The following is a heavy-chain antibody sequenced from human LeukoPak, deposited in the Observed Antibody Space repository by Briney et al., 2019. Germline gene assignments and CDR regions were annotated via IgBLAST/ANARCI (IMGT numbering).Heavy chain of an antibody. CDR3: ARDRYYYDSSGHYPGGDY. D-gene: IGHD3-22*01. V-gene: IGHV3-21*05. CDR2: ISSSSSNI. J-gene: IGHJ4*02. Sequence: GGSLRLSCAASGFTFSSYEMNWVRQAPGKGLEWVSYISSSSSNIYYADSVKGRFTISRGNAKNSLYLQMNSLRADDTAVYYCARDRYYYDSSGHYPGGDYWGQGTLVTVSS. CDR1: GFTFSSYE.